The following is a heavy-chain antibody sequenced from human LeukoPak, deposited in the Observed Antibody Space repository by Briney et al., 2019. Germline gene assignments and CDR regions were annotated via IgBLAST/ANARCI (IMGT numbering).Heavy chain of an antibody. CDR3: ARGVDSNSKKYYYYYYMDV. Sequence: GASVKVSCKASGYTFTSYDINWVRQATGQGLEWMGWMNPNSGNTGYAQKFQGRVTITRNTSISTAYMELSSLRSEDTAVYYCARGVDSNSKKYYYYYYMDVWGKGTTVTVSS. J-gene: IGHJ6*03. V-gene: IGHV1-8*03. CDR2: MNPNSGNT. D-gene: IGHD4-11*01. CDR1: GYTFTSYD.